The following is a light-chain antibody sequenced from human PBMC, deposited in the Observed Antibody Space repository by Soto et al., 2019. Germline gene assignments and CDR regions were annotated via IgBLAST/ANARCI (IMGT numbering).Light chain of an antibody. V-gene: IGLV2-14*01. CDR1: SSDVGGYNY. CDR3: SSYTSSSTLEVV. CDR2: EVS. J-gene: IGLJ2*01. Sequence: QSALTQPASVSVSPGQSITISCTGTSSDVGGYNYVSLYQQHPGKAPKLMIYEVSNRPSGVSNRFSGSKSGNTASLTISGLQAEDEADYYCSSYTSSSTLEVVFGGGTKVTVL.